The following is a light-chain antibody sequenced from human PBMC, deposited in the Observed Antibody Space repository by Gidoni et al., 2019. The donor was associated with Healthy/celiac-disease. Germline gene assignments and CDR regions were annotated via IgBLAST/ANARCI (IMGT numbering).Light chain of an antibody. V-gene: IGLV1-40*01. J-gene: IGLJ2*01. CDR2: GNS. Sequence: QSVLPQPPSVSGAPGQRVTIACTGSSSNIRAGYDVHWYQQLPGTAPNLLSYGNSNRPSGVPDRFSGSKSGTSASLAITGLQAEDEADYYCQSYDSSLSGLVFGGGTKLTVL. CDR3: QSYDSSLSGLV. CDR1: SSNIRAGYD.